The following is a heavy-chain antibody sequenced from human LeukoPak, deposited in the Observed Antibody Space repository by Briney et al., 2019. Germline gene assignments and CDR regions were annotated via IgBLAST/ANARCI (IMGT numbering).Heavy chain of an antibody. Sequence: SETLTLTCSVCGGSIGGYYWGWIRQPPGKGLEWIGYIYYSGTTNYNPSLKSRVTISVDTSKNQFSLNLRSVTAADTAVYYCVKVRTGTVDYWGQGTLVTVSS. CDR1: GGSIGGYY. D-gene: IGHD1-1*01. V-gene: IGHV4-59*01. CDR3: VKVRTGTVDY. CDR2: IYYSGTT. J-gene: IGHJ4*02.